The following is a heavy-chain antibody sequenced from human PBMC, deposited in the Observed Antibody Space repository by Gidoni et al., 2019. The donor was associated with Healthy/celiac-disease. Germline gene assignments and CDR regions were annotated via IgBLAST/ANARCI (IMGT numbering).Heavy chain of an antibody. J-gene: IGHJ6*02. CDR1: GFTFSSYS. V-gene: IGHV3-48*02. CDR2: ISSSSSTI. Sequence: EVQLVESGGGLVQPGGSLRLSCAASGFTFSSYSMNWVRQAPGKGLEWVSYISSSSSTIYYADSVKGRFTISRDNAKNSLYLQMNSLRDEDTAVYYCARDKTFTIFPYGMDVWGQGTTVTVSS. CDR3: ARDKTFTIFPYGMDV. D-gene: IGHD3-3*01.